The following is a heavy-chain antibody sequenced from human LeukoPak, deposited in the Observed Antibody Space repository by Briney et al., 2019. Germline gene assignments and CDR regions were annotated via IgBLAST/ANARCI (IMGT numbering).Heavy chain of an antibody. V-gene: IGHV3-23*01. D-gene: IGHD3-10*01. J-gene: IGHJ4*02. CDR2: ISGSGGDT. CDR3: AKGRSGTYYLHDY. CDR1: GFTFSNYV. Sequence: GGSLRLSCAASGFTFSNYVMSWVRQAPGKGLEWVSSISGSGGDTYYADSMEGRFSISRDNSKNTLYLQITSLRAEDTAVYYCAKGRSGTYYLHDYWGQGTLVTASS.